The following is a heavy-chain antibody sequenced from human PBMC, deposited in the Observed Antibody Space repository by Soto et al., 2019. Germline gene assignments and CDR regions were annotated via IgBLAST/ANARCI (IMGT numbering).Heavy chain of an antibody. V-gene: IGHV4-61*01. Sequence: TLSLTCTVSGGSVSSGSYYWSWIRQPPGKGLEWIGYIYYSGSTNYNPSLKSRVTISVDTSKNQFSLKLSSVTAADTAVYYCARGELRFLEWLSQFDPWGQGTLVTVSS. CDR1: GGSVSSGSYY. D-gene: IGHD3-3*01. CDR3: ARGELRFLEWLSQFDP. J-gene: IGHJ5*02. CDR2: IYYSGST.